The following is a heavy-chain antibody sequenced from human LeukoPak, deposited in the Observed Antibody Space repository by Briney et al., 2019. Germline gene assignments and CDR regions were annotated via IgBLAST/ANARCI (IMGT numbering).Heavy chain of an antibody. V-gene: IGHV4-61*02. CDR1: GGSINSGNYY. J-gene: IGHJ6*03. CDR2: IYTSGST. D-gene: IGHD3-9*01. CDR3: AKEESDWSSLGYYYHYMDV. Sequence: PSETLSLTCTVSGGSINSGNYYWTWIRQPAGKGLEWIGRIYTSGSTNYNPSLKSRVTISLDASKNQFSLKLGSVTAADTAVYYCAKEESDWSSLGYYYHYMDVWGKGTTVTISS.